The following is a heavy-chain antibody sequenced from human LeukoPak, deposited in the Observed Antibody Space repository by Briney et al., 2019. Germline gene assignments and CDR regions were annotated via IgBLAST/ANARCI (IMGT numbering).Heavy chain of an antibody. CDR3: AAVAGIVRKLYYYGMDV. D-gene: IGHD3-22*01. J-gene: IGHJ6*02. CDR2: FVVGSGNT. Sequence: SVKVSCKASGFTFTSSAVQWVRQARGQRLEWIGWFVVGSGNTNYAQKFQERVTITRDMSTSTAYMELSSLRSEDTAVYYCAAVAGIVRKLYYYGMDVWGQGTTVTVSS. V-gene: IGHV1-58*01. CDR1: GFTFTSSA.